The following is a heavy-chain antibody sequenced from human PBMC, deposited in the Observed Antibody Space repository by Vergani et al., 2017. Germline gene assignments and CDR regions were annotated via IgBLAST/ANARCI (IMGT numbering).Heavy chain of an antibody. J-gene: IGHJ5*02. CDR1: GGTFSSYA. CDR2: IIPIFGTA. D-gene: IGHD3-9*01. CDR3: ARDNPHYDILTGYYRALLNWFDP. Sequence: QVQLVQSGAEVKKPGSSVKVSCKASGGTFSSYAISWVRQAPGQGLEWMGGIIPIFGTANYAQKFQGRVTITADESTSTAYMELSSLRSEDTAVYYCARDNPHYDILTGYYRALLNWFDPWGQGTLVTVSS. V-gene: IGHV1-69*12.